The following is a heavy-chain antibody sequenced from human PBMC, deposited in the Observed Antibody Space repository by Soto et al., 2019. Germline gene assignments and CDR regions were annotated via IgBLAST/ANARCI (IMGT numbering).Heavy chain of an antibody. CDR1: GVSFNSYG. V-gene: IGHV1-69*17. CDR3: ARMRLARLDH. CDR2: INPASQLT. J-gene: IGHJ4*02. D-gene: IGHD2-21*01. Sequence: QVQLLQSGTEVKRPGSSVKVSCKTSGVSFNSYGFAWVRQAPGRGLEWVGEINPASQLTNYEQSLQGRVTITADTSTRTTYMELSGLTSEDTAVYFCARMRLARLDHWGQGTLVTVSS.